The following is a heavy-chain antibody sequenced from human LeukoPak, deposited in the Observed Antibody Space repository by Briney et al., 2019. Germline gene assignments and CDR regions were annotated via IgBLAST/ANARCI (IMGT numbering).Heavy chain of an antibody. CDR3: ARANMVRVPFDY. Sequence: SETLSLTCTVSGGSSSSGDYYWSWIRQPPGKGLEWIGYIYYSGSTLYNPSLKSRVTISEDTSKSQFSLKLTSVTAADTAVYYCARANMVRVPFDYWGQGTLVTVSS. CDR2: IYYSGST. J-gene: IGHJ4*02. CDR1: GGSSSSGDYY. V-gene: IGHV4-30-4*08. D-gene: IGHD3-10*01.